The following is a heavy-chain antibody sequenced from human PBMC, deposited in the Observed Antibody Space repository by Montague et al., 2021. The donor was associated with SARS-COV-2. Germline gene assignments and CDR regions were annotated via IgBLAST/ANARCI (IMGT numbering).Heavy chain of an antibody. CDR2: IFPADSDS. J-gene: IGHJ4*02. CDR3: ARSPNWGSPLDF. Sequence: QSGAEVKKPGESLKISCKGSGYTFSNNWIAWVRQKPGKGLEWLGVIFPADSDSKVSPSLQGQVSISVDKSINTAYLQWGGLEASDTAVFYCARSPNWGSPLDFWGQGTLITVSS. CDR1: GYTFSNNW. V-gene: IGHV5-51*01. D-gene: IGHD7-27*01.